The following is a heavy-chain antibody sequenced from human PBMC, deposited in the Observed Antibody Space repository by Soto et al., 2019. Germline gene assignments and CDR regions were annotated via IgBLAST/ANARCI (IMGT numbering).Heavy chain of an antibody. Sequence: GGSLRLSCAASGFTVSSNYMSWVRQAPGKGLEWVSVIYSGGSTYYADSVKGRFTISRDNSKNTLYLQMNGLRAEDTAVYYCARALSIQLWSGPDVPPYYGMDVWGQGTTVTVSS. V-gene: IGHV3-53*01. J-gene: IGHJ6*02. D-gene: IGHD5-18*01. CDR1: GFTVSSNY. CDR3: ARALSIQLWSGPDVPPYYGMDV. CDR2: IYSGGST.